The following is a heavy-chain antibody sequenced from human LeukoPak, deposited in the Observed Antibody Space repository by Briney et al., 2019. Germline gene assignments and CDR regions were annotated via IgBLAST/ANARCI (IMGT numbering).Heavy chain of an antibody. D-gene: IGHD3-10*01. CDR2: ISAYNGNT. CDR3: ARDPTRYYYGSGSYYLGGDAFDI. Sequence: ASVKVSCEASGYTFTSYGISWVRQAPGQGLEWMGWISAYNGNTNYAQKLQGRVTMTTDTSTSTAYMELRSLRSDDTAVYYCARDPTRYYYGSGSYYLGGDAFDIWGQGTMVTVSS. CDR1: GYTFTSYG. J-gene: IGHJ3*02. V-gene: IGHV1-18*01.